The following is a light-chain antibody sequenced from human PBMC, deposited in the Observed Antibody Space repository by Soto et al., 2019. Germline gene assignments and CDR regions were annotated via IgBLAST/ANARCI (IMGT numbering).Light chain of an antibody. CDR2: SAS. V-gene: IGKV3-15*01. CDR1: QFVSTN. CDR3: QQFNNSPPLT. J-gene: IGKJ4*01. Sequence: EVVMTQSPATLSVSPAERVTLSCRASQFVSTNLAWYQQKPGQAPRLLIYSASTRATGIPARFSGSGSGTEFTLTISSLQSEDFGVYYCQQFNNSPPLTFGGGTKVEIK.